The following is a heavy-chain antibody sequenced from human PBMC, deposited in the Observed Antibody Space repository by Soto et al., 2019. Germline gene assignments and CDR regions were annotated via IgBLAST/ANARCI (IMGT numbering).Heavy chain of an antibody. D-gene: IGHD2-2*01. CDR3: AREGQASYCSSTTGYFGGLDV. CDR2: IKEDGGED. V-gene: IGHV3-7*01. J-gene: IGHJ6*02. CDR1: GFTFSKYW. Sequence: EVQLVESGGGLVQPGGSLRLSCAASGFTFSKYWMTWVRQAPGKGLEWVANIKEDGGEDYYADSVKGRFTISRDNAKKSLFSQLNTLGAEYTATYYWAREGQASYCSSTTGYFGGLDVWGQGTTVTVS.